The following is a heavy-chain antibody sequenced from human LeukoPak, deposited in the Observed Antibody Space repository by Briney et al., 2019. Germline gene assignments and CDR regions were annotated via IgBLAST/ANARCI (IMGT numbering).Heavy chain of an antibody. CDR1: GGSISSSSYY. V-gene: IGHV4-39*07. Sequence: PSETLSLTCTVSGGSISSSSYYWGWIRQTPGKGLEWIGTMYYSGSTNYNPSLKSRVTISVDTSKNQFSLKLSSVTAADTAVYYCARGHSWFDPWGQGTLVTVSS. CDR2: MYYSGST. CDR3: ARGHSWFDP. J-gene: IGHJ5*02.